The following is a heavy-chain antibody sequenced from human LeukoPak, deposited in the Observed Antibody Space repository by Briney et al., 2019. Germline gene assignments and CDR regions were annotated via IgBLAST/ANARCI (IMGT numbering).Heavy chain of an antibody. Sequence: ASVKVSCKASGYTFTNPHMHWVRQAPGLGLEWMGIINPLDVATSYAQKFQGRVTMTSDTSTSTVYMELGSLKSEDTAVYYCAKDGGVDPTMASLDYFDLWGQGTLVTVSS. CDR3: AKDGGVDPTMASLDYFDL. CDR1: GYTFTNPH. CDR2: INPLDVAT. V-gene: IGHV1-46*01. J-gene: IGHJ4*02. D-gene: IGHD5-18*01.